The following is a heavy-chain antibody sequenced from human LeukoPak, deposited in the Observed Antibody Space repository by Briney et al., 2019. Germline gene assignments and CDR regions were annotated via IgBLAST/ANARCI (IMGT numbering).Heavy chain of an antibody. D-gene: IGHD2-15*01. Sequence: GGSLRLSCAASGFTFSTYIMNWVRQAPGKGLEWVSTIIGSVVNTHYADSVKGRFTISSDNSNNTLFLQMDSLRAEDTAIYYCAKADDIHAFHIWGQGTLVTVSS. J-gene: IGHJ3*02. V-gene: IGHV3-23*01. CDR2: IIGSVVNT. CDR3: AKADDIHAFHI. CDR1: GFTFSTYI.